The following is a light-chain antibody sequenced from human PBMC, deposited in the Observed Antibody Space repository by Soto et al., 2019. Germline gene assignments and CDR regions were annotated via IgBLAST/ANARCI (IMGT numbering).Light chain of an antibody. CDR3: SSYTSSTTLV. Sequence: QSALTQPASVSGSPGQSITISCTGTSSDVGGYKYVSWYQQHPGKAPKLLIYDVTDRPSGVSNRFSGSTSGNTASLTISGLQAGDEAAYYCSSYTSSTTLVFGTGTKVTVL. CDR1: SSDVGGYKY. V-gene: IGLV2-14*01. CDR2: DVT. J-gene: IGLJ1*01.